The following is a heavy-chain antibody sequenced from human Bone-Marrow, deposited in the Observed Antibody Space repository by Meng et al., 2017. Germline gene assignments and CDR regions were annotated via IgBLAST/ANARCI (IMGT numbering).Heavy chain of an antibody. J-gene: IGHJ3*02. CDR2: IYYSAST. CDR1: GGSITSDDYY. D-gene: IGHD3-22*01. Sequence: QVQLQESGPGLVKPSQTLSLPCPGSGGSITSDDYYWSWIRQPPGKGLEWIGHIYYSASTDYNPSLKSRVTISRDTSKNQFSLKLSSVTAADTAVYYCARDRQDDSSGNDAFDIWGQGTMVTVSS. CDR3: ARDRQDDSSGNDAFDI. V-gene: IGHV4-30-4*01.